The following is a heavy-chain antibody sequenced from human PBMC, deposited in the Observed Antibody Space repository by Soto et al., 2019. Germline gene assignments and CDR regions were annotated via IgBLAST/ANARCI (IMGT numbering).Heavy chain of an antibody. V-gene: IGHV1-69*13. Sequence: ASVKVSCKASGGTFSSYAISWVRQAPGQGLEWMGGIIPIFGTANYAQKFQGRVTITADESTSTAYMELSSLRSEDTAVYYCARVADLLAARVVVYYYYGMDVWGQGTTVTVSS. CDR3: ARVADLLAARVVVYYYYGMDV. CDR1: GGTFSSYA. D-gene: IGHD6-6*01. CDR2: IIPIFGTA. J-gene: IGHJ6*02.